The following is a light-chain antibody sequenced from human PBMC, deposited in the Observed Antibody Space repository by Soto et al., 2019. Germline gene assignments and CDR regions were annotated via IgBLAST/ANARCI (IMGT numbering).Light chain of an antibody. CDR2: AVS. J-gene: IGLJ2*01. Sequence: QSALTQAASVSGSPGQSITISCTGTSSDIGGYNYVSWYQQRPGEAPKLLIYAVSYRPSGISNRFSGSKSGNTASLTISGLQSEDEAVYYCFSYTTSDTVLFGGGTKLTVL. CDR3: FSYTTSDTVL. CDR1: SSDIGGYNY. V-gene: IGLV2-14*01.